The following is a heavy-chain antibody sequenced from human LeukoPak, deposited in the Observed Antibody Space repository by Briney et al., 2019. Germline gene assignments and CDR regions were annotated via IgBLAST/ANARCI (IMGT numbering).Heavy chain of an antibody. J-gene: IGHJ4*02. CDR1: GFTFSDYY. CDR2: ISSSGSTI. Sequence: GGSLRLSCAASGFTFSDYYMSWIRQAPGKGLEWVSYISSSGSTIYYPDSVKGRFTISRDNAKNSLYLQMNSLRAEDTAVYYCASLRWELLHFDYWGQGTLVTVSS. V-gene: IGHV3-11*01. D-gene: IGHD1-26*01. CDR3: ASLRWELLHFDY.